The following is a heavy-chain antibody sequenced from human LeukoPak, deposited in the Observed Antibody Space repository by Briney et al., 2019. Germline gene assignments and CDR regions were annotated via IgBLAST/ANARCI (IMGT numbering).Heavy chain of an antibody. Sequence: GGSLRLSCAASGFTFSSYAMSWVRQAPGKGLEWVSAISGSGGSTYYADSVKGRFTISRDNSKNTLYLQMNSLRAEDTAVYYCAKPPSVVVPAAPEEDWYFDLWGRGTLVTVSS. J-gene: IGHJ2*01. CDR3: AKPPSVVVPAAPEEDWYFDL. CDR1: GFTFSSYA. CDR2: ISGSGGST. V-gene: IGHV3-23*01. D-gene: IGHD2-2*01.